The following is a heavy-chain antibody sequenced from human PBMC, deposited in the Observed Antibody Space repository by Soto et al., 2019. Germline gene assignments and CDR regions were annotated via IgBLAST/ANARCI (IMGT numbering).Heavy chain of an antibody. CDR1: GYTFTGYY. V-gene: IGHV1-2*02. J-gene: IGHJ4*02. Sequence: ASVKVSCKASGYTFTGYYMHWVRQAPGQGLEWMGWINPNSGGTNYAQKLQGRVTMTRDTSISTAYMELSRLRADDTAVYYCARDGRTMVQGVTNDYWGQGTLVTVSS. CDR3: ARDGRTMVQGVTNDY. D-gene: IGHD3-10*01. CDR2: INPNSGGT.